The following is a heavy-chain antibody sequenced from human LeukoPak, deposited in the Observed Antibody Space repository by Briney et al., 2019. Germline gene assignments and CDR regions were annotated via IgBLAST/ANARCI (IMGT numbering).Heavy chain of an antibody. Sequence: SETLSLTCAVSGGSISSSNWWSWVRQPPGKGLEWIGEIYHSGSTNYNPSLKSRVTISVDKSKNQFSLKLSSVTAADTAVYYCARWGSARPNTDWWGIDYWGQGTLVTVSS. CDR2: IYHSGST. D-gene: IGHD2-8*02. CDR3: ARWGSARPNTDWWGIDY. CDR1: GGSISSSNW. V-gene: IGHV4-4*02. J-gene: IGHJ4*02.